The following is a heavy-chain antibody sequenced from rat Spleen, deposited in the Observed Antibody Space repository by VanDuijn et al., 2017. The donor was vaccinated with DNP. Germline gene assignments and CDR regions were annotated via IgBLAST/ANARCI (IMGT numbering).Heavy chain of an antibody. D-gene: IGHD1-11*01. CDR1: GFTFSDYY. Sequence: EVQLVESGGGLVQPGRSLKLSCAASGFTFSDYYMAWVRQAPKKGLEWVASISASGGSTSYRDSVKGRFTISRDNAKSILYMQMDRLRSEDTATYYCTTDFERGYWGQGVMVTVSS. CDR2: ISASGGST. V-gene: IGHV5-20*01. J-gene: IGHJ2*01. CDR3: TTDFERGY.